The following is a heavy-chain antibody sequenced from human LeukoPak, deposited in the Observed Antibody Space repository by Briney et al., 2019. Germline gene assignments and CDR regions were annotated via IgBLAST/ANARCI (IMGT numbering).Heavy chain of an antibody. CDR3: ARDYYGSENYYYYYMDV. CDR2: INTNTGNP. J-gene: IGHJ6*03. Sequence: ASVKVSCKASGYTFTSYAMNWVRQAPGQGLEWMGWINTNTGNPTYAQGFTGRFVFSLDTSVSTAYLQISSLKAEDTAVYYCARDYYGSENYYYYYMDVWGKGTTVTVSS. CDR1: GYTFTSYA. D-gene: IGHD3-10*01. V-gene: IGHV7-4-1*02.